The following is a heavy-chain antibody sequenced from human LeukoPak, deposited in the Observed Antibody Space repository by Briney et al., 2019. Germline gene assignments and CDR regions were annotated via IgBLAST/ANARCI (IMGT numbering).Heavy chain of an antibody. D-gene: IGHD6-19*01. CDR3: ASDEAVAGTLSSPPVDY. CDR1: GYTFTSYY. CDR2: INPSGGST. J-gene: IGHJ4*02. Sequence: ASVKVSCKASGYTFTSYYMHWVRQGPGQGLEWMGIINPSGGSTSYAQKFQGRVTMTRDTSTNTVYMELSSLRSEDTAVYYCASDEAVAGTLSSPPVDYWGQGTLVTVSS. V-gene: IGHV1-46*01.